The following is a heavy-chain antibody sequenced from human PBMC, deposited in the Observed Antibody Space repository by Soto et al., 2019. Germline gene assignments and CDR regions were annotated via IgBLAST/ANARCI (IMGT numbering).Heavy chain of an antibody. CDR3: AKVSSSWYSGFFDY. J-gene: IGHJ4*02. CDR1: GFTFSNYA. CDR2: LSDSGGNT. V-gene: IGHV3-23*01. Sequence: EVQLLESGGGLVQPGGSLRLSCAASGFTFSNYAMSWVRQAPGKGLEWVSGLSDSGGNTYYADSVKGRFTISRDNSMNTQYLQMNTLRAEDTAVYYCAKVSSSWYSGFFDYWGQGTLVTVSS. D-gene: IGHD6-13*01.